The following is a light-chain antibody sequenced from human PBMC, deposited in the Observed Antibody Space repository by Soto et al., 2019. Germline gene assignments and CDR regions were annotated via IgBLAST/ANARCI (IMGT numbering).Light chain of an antibody. CDR3: AGWDDSLNGRVV. CDR1: SSNIGTNT. V-gene: IGLV1-44*01. CDR2: SNN. Sequence: QPVLTQPPSASGTPGQRVTISCSGSSSNIGTNTVTWYQQLPGTAPKLLIYSNNQRPSGVPDRFSGSKSGTSASLAISGLQSEDEADYYCAGWDDSLNGRVVFGGGTKLTVL. J-gene: IGLJ2*01.